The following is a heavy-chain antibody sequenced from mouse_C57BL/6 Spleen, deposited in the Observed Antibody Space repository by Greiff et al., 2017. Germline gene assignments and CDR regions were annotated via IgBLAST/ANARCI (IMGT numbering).Heavy chain of an antibody. J-gene: IGHJ3*01. CDR2: INPNNGGT. CDR3: AGWFAY. V-gene: IGHV1-18*01. CDR1: GYTFTDYN. Sequence: EVQLQQSGPELVKPGASVKIPCKASGYTFTDYNMDWVKQSHGKSLEWIGDINPNNGGTIYNQKFKGKATLTADKSSSTAYMQLNSLTSEDSAVYFCAGWFAYWGQGTLVTVSA.